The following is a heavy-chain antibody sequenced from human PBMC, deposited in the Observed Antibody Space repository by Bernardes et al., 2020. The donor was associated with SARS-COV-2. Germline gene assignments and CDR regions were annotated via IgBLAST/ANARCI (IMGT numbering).Heavy chain of an antibody. CDR1: GGSISSSSYY. CDR2: IYYSGST. J-gene: IGHJ4*02. CDR3: ARHTEYSSGWPLDY. Sequence: SETLSLTCTVSGGSISSSSYYWGWIRQPPGKGLEWIGSIYYSGSTYYNPSLKSRVTISVDTSKNQFSLKLSSVTAADTAVYYCARHTEYSSGWPLDYWGQGTLVTVSS. D-gene: IGHD6-19*01. V-gene: IGHV4-39*01.